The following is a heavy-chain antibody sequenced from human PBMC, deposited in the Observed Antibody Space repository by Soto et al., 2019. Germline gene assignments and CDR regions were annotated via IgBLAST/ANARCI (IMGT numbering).Heavy chain of an antibody. D-gene: IGHD3-3*01. CDR1: GFTVSNYW. Sequence: GGSLRLSCAASGFTVSNYWMNWVRQAPGKGLVWVAHIKSEGKTSYADCVEDRSTASRDDAKNTFYLQMNSLRAEDTAVYYCAKDRGEEGLKFLEWFGGMDVWGHGTPVTVSS. J-gene: IGHJ6*02. CDR2: IKSEGKT. CDR3: AKDRGEEGLKFLEWFGGMDV. V-gene: IGHV3-74*01.